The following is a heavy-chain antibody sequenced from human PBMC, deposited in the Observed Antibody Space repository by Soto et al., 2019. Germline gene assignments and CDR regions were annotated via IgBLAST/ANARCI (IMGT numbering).Heavy chain of an antibody. CDR2: IYYSGST. CDR3: ARNDYGDHLL. Sequence: SETLSLTCTVSGGSXSSSSYYWGWIRQPPGKGLEWIGSIYYSGSTYYNPSLKSRVTISVDTSKNQFSLKLSSVTAADTAVYYCARNDYGDHLLWGQGTLVTVSS. CDR1: GGSXSSSSYY. J-gene: IGHJ4*02. D-gene: IGHD4-17*01. V-gene: IGHV4-39*01.